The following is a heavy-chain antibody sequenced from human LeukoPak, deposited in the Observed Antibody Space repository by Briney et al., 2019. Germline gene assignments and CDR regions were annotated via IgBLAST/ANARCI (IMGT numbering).Heavy chain of an antibody. Sequence: QPGGSLRLSCAASGFTFSSYAMSWVRQAPGKGLEWVSAISGSGGSTYYADSVKGRFTISRDNSKNTLYLQMNSLRAEDTAVYYCAKSYTYSSGWYVGYWGQGTLVTVSS. J-gene: IGHJ4*02. D-gene: IGHD6-19*01. CDR3: AKSYTYSSGWYVGY. V-gene: IGHV3-23*01. CDR2: ISGSGGST. CDR1: GFTFSSYA.